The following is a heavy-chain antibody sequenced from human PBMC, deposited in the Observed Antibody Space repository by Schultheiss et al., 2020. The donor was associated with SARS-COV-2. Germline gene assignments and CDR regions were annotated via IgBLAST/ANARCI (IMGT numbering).Heavy chain of an antibody. V-gene: IGHV3-53*01. Sequence: GGSLRLSCAASGFTFSSYSMNWVRQAPGKGLEWVSVIYSGGSTYYADSVKGRFTISRDNSKNTLYLQMNSLRAEDTAVYYCARESSGSYLIDAFDIWGQGTMVTVSS. CDR1: GFTFSSYS. D-gene: IGHD1-26*01. J-gene: IGHJ3*02. CDR2: IYSGGST. CDR3: ARESSGSYLIDAFDI.